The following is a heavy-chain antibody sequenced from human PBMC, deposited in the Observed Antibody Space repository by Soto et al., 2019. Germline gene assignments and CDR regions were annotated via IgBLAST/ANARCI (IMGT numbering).Heavy chain of an antibody. Sequence: EVQLVESGGGLVQPGGSLRLSCAASGFTFSSYWMHWVRQAPGKGLVWVSRINSDGSSTSYADSVKGRFTISRDNAKNTLYLQLNCLRADATAVYYCGRVDCSGGSCYHLDYRGQGTLVAVSA. V-gene: IGHV3-74*01. J-gene: IGHJ4*02. CDR3: GRVDCSGGSCYHLDY. D-gene: IGHD2-15*01. CDR1: GFTFSSYW. CDR2: INSDGSST.